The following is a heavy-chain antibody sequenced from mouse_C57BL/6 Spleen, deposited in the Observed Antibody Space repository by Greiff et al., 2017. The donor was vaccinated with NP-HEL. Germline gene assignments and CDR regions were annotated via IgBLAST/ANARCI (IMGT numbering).Heavy chain of an antibody. V-gene: IGHV1-82*01. CDR3: ARTPAYYDYDGYYFDY. Sequence: QVQLQQSGPELVKPGASVKISCKASGYAFSSSWMNWVKQRPGKGLEWIGRIYPGDGDTNYNGKFKGKATLTADKSSSTAYMQLSSLTSEDSAVYFCARTPAYYDYDGYYFDYWGQGTTLTVSS. J-gene: IGHJ2*01. CDR2: IYPGDGDT. CDR1: GYAFSSSW. D-gene: IGHD2-4*01.